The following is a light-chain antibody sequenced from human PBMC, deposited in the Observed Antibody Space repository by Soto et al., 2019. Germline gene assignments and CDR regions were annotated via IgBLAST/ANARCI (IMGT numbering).Light chain of an antibody. Sequence: QSALTQPASVSGSPGQSITISCTGTSSDVGGYNYVSWYQLHPGKAPKLMIHEVSERPSGVSNRFSGSKSGNTASLTISGLQAEGEADYYCASYESDVNYEFGSGTKVT. V-gene: IGLV2-14*01. CDR1: SSDVGGYNY. CDR2: EVS. CDR3: ASYESDVNYE. J-gene: IGLJ1*01.